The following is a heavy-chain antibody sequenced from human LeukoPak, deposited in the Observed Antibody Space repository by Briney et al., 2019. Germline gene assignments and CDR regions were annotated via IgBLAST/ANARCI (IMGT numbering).Heavy chain of an antibody. CDR2: ISYDAIHK. J-gene: IGHJ4*02. Sequence: PGGSLRLSCAASGFTFSSYSMQWVRQAPGKGLEWVAVISYDAIHKYYADSVKGRFTISRDNSKNTLYLQMNSLRAEDTAVYYCAKDLWFGELNLGLFDYWGQGTLVTVSS. CDR3: AKDLWFGELNLGLFDY. CDR1: GFTFSSYS. D-gene: IGHD3-10*01. V-gene: IGHV3-30-3*01.